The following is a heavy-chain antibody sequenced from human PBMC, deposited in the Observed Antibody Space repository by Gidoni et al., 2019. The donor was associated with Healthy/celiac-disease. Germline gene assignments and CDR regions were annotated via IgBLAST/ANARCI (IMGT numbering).Heavy chain of an antibody. Sequence: EVQLVESGGGLVKPGGSLRLSCAASGFTFSSYSMNWVRQAPGKGLEWVSSISSSSSYIYYADSVKGRFTISRDNAKNSLYLQMNSLRAEDTAVYYCAREPPRGWIPFDYWGQGTLVTVSS. J-gene: IGHJ4*02. CDR2: ISSSSSYI. CDR3: AREPPRGWIPFDY. V-gene: IGHV3-21*01. CDR1: GFTFSSYS. D-gene: IGHD6-19*01.